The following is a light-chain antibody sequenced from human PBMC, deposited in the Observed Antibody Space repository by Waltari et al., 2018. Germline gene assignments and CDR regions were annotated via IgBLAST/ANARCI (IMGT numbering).Light chain of an antibody. J-gene: IGLJ2*01. V-gene: IGLV6-57*03. CDR3: QSFDSSHVV. CDR2: EDN. Sequence: FMLTQPHSVSESPGKTVTISCPRSSGNIATNSVQWYQKRPDRAPTKVIYEDNQRPSGVPDRFSGSIDSSSNSASLIISGLKAEDEADYYCQSFDSSHVVFGGGTKLTVL. CDR1: SGNIATNS.